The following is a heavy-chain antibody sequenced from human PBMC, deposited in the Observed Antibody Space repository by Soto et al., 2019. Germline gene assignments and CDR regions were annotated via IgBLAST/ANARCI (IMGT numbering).Heavy chain of an antibody. D-gene: IGHD6-6*01. Sequence: KVSCKASGYTFTGYYIHWVRQAPGQGLEWMGWINPNSGGTNYAQKFQGRVTMTRDTSISTAYMELSRLRSDDTAVYYCARDWIVGQLVSWFDPWGQGTLVTVSS. V-gene: IGHV1-2*02. CDR3: ARDWIVGQLVSWFDP. CDR1: GYTFTGYY. CDR2: INPNSGGT. J-gene: IGHJ5*02.